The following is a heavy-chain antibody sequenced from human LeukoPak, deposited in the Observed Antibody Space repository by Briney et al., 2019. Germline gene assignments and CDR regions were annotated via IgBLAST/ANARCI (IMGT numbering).Heavy chain of an antibody. CDR3: ARLGAGPTYYDFWSGYSSFYFDY. CDR2: ISSSGNT. CDR1: GGSTSGGNYY. J-gene: IGHJ4*02. D-gene: IGHD3-3*01. Sequence: SETLSLTCIVSGGSTSGGNYYGGWIRRPPGKGLEWIGGISSSGNTYYNPSLKSRITISIDTSKNHFSLKLSSVTAADTAVYYCARLGAGPTYYDFWSGYSSFYFDYWGQGTLVTVSS. V-gene: IGHV4-39*02.